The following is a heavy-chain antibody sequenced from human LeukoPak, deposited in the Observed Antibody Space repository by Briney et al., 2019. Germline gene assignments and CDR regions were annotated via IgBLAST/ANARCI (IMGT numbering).Heavy chain of an antibody. V-gene: IGHV1-69*04. D-gene: IGHD5-12*01. J-gene: IGHJ4*02. CDR2: IIPILGIA. CDR1: GGTFSSYA. Sequence: SVKVSCKASGGTFSSYAISWVRQAPGQGLEWMGRIIPILGIANYAQKFQGRVTITADKSTSTAYMELSSLRSEDTAVYYCATDPSGYDLGVDYWGQGTLVTVSS. CDR3: ATDPSGYDLGVDY.